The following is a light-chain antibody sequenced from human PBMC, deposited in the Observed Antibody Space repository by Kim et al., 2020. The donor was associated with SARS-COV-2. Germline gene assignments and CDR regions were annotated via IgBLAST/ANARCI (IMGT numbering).Light chain of an antibody. Sequence: SYELTQPPSVSVTPGQTASITCSGDKLGDKYACWYHRKPGQSPVLVIYQDSKRPSGIPERFSGSNSGNTATLTISGTQARDEADYYCQAWDSSTAVFGGGTQLTAL. V-gene: IGLV3-1*01. CDR1: KLGDKY. CDR2: QDS. J-gene: IGLJ2*01. CDR3: QAWDSSTAV.